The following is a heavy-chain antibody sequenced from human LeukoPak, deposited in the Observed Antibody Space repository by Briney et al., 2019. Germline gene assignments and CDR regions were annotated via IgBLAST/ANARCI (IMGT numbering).Heavy chain of an antibody. J-gene: IGHJ4*02. CDR1: GFTVSSNY. CDR3: ANPPGRDDY. V-gene: IGHV3-23*01. D-gene: IGHD3-10*01. Sequence: PGGSLRLSCAASGFTVSSNYMSWVRQAPGKGLEWVSAISGSGGSTYYADSVKGRFTISRDNSKNTLYLQMNSLRAEDTAVYYCANPPGRDDYWGQGTLVTVSS. CDR2: ISGSGGST.